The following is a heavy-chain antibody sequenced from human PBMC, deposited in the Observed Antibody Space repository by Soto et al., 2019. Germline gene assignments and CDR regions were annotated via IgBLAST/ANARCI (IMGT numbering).Heavy chain of an antibody. CDR3: AKDGEQWLVRGYFDY. D-gene: IGHD6-19*01. CDR1: GFTFSSYA. CDR2: ISGSGGST. Sequence: EVQLLESGGGLVQPGGSLRISCAASGFTFSSYAMSWVRQAPGKGLEWVSAISGSGGSTYYADSVKGRFTISRDNSKNTLYLQMNSLRAEDTAVYYCAKDGEQWLVRGYFDYWGQGTLVTVSS. J-gene: IGHJ4*02. V-gene: IGHV3-23*01.